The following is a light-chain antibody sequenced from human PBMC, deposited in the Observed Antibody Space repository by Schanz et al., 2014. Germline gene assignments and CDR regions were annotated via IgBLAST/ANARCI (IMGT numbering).Light chain of an antibody. Sequence: QSALTQPPSVSGSPGQSVTISCTGTSSDIGTYNRVSWYQQPPGTAPKLMIYEVTNRPSGVPDRFSGSKSGNTASLTISGLQPDDEADYFCCSYAGGPLVFGTGTKLTVL. J-gene: IGLJ1*01. CDR2: EVT. CDR3: CSYAGGPLV. V-gene: IGLV2-18*02. CDR1: SSDIGTYNR.